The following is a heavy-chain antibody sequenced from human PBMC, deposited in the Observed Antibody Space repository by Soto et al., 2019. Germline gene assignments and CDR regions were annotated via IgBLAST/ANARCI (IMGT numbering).Heavy chain of an antibody. V-gene: IGHV3-30-3*01. D-gene: IGHD1-1*01. CDR2: ISYDGSNK. Sequence: GGSLRLSCAASGFTFSSYAMHWVRQAPGKGLEWVAVISYDGSNKYYADSVKGRFTISRDNSKNTLYLQMNSLRAEDTAVYYCARDFLRGYRYNDYWGQGTLVTVSS. J-gene: IGHJ4*02. CDR1: GFTFSSYA. CDR3: ARDFLRGYRYNDY.